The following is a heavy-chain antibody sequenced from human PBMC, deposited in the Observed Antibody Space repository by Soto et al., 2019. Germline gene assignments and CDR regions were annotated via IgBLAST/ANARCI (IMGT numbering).Heavy chain of an antibody. Sequence: SVTLPLPWTVSGGSVSSGSYYWSWIRQPPGKGLEWIGYIYYSGSTNYNPSLKSRVTISVDTSKNQFSLKLSSVTAADTAVYYCARGIEGWYQGRYYYGMDVWGQGTTVTVSS. CDR3: ARGIEGWYQGRYYYGMDV. D-gene: IGHD6-19*01. V-gene: IGHV4-61*01. CDR1: GGSVSSGSYY. CDR2: IYYSGST. J-gene: IGHJ6*02.